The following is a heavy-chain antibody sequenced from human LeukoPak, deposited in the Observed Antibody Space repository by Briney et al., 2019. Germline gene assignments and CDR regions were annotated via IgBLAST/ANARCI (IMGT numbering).Heavy chain of an antibody. CDR1: GYTFTSYG. CDR2: ISAYNGNT. Sequence: ASVKVSCKASGYTFTSYGISWVRQAPGQGLEWMGWISAYNGNTNYAQKLQGRVTMTTDTSTSTAYMELRSLRSDDTAVYYCARGVLNRYDSSGYYFDYWGQGTLVTVSS. CDR3: ARGVLNRYDSSGYYFDY. V-gene: IGHV1-18*01. D-gene: IGHD3-22*01. J-gene: IGHJ4*02.